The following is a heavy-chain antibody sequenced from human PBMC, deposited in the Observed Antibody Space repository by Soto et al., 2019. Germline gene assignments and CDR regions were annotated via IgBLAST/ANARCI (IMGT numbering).Heavy chain of an antibody. D-gene: IGHD1-1*01. J-gene: IGHJ4*02. CDR2: IKSKRDGGTT. V-gene: IGHV3-15*01. Sequence: ETLSLTCAVYGGSFSGYYWSWIRQPPGKGLEWVGRIKSKRDGGTTDYAPPVKGRFVISRDDSKNTLYLQMNSLKTDDTAVYYCVEGWNDFWGQGTLVTVSS. CDR1: GGSFSGYY. CDR3: VEGWNDF.